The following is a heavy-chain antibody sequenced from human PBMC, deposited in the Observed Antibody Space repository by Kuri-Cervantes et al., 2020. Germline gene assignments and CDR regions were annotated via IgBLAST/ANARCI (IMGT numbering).Heavy chain of an antibody. CDR3: ARESRDSGSSPALDY. CDR2: ISYDGSNK. CDR1: GFTFDDYA. V-gene: IGHV3-30-3*01. Sequence: GESLKISCAASGFTFDDYAMHWVRQAPGKGLEWVAVISYDGSNKYYADSVKGRFTISRDNSKNTLYLQMNSLRAEDTAVYYCARESRDSGSSPALDYWGQGTLVTVSS. D-gene: IGHD1-26*01. J-gene: IGHJ4*02.